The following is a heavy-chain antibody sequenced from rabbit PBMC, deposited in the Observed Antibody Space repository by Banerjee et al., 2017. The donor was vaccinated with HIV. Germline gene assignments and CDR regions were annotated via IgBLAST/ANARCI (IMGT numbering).Heavy chain of an antibody. V-gene: IGHV1S45*01. CDR3: ARDLDGAIGWNFGW. Sequence: LEESGGGLVKPGGTLTLTCTASGFSLSNSAWIFWVRQAPGKGLEWIGFIGTTSESTYYANWAKGRFTVSKTSSTTVTLQMTSLTAADTATYFCARDLDGAIGWNFGWWGPGTLVTVS. CDR1: GFSLSNSAW. CDR2: IGTTSEST. D-gene: IGHD4-1*01. J-gene: IGHJ4*01.